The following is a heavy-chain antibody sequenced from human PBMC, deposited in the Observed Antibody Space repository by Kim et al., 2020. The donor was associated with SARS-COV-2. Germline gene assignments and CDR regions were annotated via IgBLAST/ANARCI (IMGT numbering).Heavy chain of an antibody. D-gene: IGHD1-26*01. Sequence: GGSLILSCAASGFTFSSYWMTWVRQAPGKGLQWVANIKQDESEKYYVDSVKGRFTISRDNAKNSLYLQMNSLRAEDTAVYYCAREIRIVGANDLWGQGTLVTVSS. CDR1: GFTFSSYW. CDR2: IKQDESEK. J-gene: IGHJ4*02. CDR3: AREIRIVGANDL. V-gene: IGHV3-7*01.